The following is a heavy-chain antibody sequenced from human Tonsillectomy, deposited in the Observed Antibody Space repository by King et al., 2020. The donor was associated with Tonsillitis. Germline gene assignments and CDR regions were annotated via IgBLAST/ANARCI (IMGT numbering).Heavy chain of an antibody. D-gene: IGHD3-3*01. J-gene: IGHJ4*02. CDR2: INPNSGGT. Sequence: VQLVQSGAEVKKPGASVKVSCKASGYTFIGYYLHWVRQAPGQGLEWLGWINPNSGGTNYAQHFQGRVTLTRDTSISTAYMELTRLGSDDTAVYYCAREAEDFWSGYYIAYWGQGTLITVSS. CDR3: AREAEDFWSGYYIAY. V-gene: IGHV1-2*02. CDR1: GYTFIGYY.